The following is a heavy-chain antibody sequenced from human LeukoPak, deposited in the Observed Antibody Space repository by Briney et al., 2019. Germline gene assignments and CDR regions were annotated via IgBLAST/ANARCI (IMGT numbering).Heavy chain of an antibody. CDR1: XGXXSTTSYY. CDR2: IYYSGST. V-gene: IGHV4-39*01. CDR3: ARRTWGGPHYFDY. Sequence: SETLSLTCSVSXGXXSTTSYYWGWXRQXXXXGXXXIGNIYYSGSTFYNPSFKSRVTMSVDTSKNQFSLKVNSMTAADTAVYFCARRTWGGPHYFDYWGQGTLVTVSS. J-gene: IGHJ4*02. D-gene: IGHD3-3*01.